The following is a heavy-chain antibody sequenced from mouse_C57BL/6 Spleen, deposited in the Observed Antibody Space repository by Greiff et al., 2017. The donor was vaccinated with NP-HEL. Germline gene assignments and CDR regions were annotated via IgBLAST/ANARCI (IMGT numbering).Heavy chain of an antibody. D-gene: IGHD1-1*01. Sequence: VKLVESGPGLVAPSQSLSITCTVSGFSLTSYGVSWVRQPPGKGLEWLGVIWGSGGTNYHSALISRLSISKENSKSQVFLKLNSLHTEDTATYYGAKPDYYGSSYGFAYWGQGTLVTVSA. CDR1: GFSLTSYG. CDR2: IWGSGGT. J-gene: IGHJ3*01. CDR3: AKPDYYGSSYGFAY. V-gene: IGHV2-3*01.